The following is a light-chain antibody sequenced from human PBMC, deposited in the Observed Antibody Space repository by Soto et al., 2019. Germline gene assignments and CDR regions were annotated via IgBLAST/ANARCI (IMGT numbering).Light chain of an antibody. CDR3: QQYNTWRSIS. Sequence: TTSSRASQSVSNKLGWYQHKPGQAPRLLIYDTSTRAAGTPARFTGSGSGTDFTLTISSLQSEDFAVYYCQQYNTWRSISFGQGTRLEIK. CDR1: QSVSNK. J-gene: IGKJ5*01. CDR2: DTS. V-gene: IGKV3-15*01.